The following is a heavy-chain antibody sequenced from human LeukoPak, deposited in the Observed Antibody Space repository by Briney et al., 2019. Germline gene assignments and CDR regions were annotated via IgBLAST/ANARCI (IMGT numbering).Heavy chain of an antibody. V-gene: IGHV4-39*01. D-gene: IGHD3-22*01. CDR3: ARRGRLSGYRDAFDI. Sequence: SETLSLTCAVSGGSISSSGYYWGWVRQSPGKGLEWIGIIYFSGSTYYNPSLKSRVTISVDTSKNQFSLKLSSVTAADTAVYYCARRGRLSGYRDAFDIWGQGTMVTVSS. J-gene: IGHJ3*02. CDR2: IYFSGST. CDR1: GGSISSSGYY.